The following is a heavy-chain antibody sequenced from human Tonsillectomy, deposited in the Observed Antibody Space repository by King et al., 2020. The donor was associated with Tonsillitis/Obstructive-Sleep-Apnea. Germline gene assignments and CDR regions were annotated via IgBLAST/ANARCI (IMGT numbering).Heavy chain of an antibody. Sequence: QLQESGPGLVKPSETLSLTCTVSGGSISSYYWSWIRQPPGKGLEWIGYIYYSGSTNYNPSLKSRVSISVDTSKNQFSLKLSSVTAADTAVYFCARHRGGSRLLFDYWGQGALVTLSS. V-gene: IGHV4-59*08. CDR3: ARHRGGSRLLFDY. D-gene: IGHD6-13*01. CDR2: IYYSGST. J-gene: IGHJ4*02. CDR1: GGSISSYY.